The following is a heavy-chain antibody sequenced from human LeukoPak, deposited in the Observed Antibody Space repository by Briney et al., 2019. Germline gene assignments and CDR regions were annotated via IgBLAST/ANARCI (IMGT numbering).Heavy chain of an antibody. D-gene: IGHD6-19*01. Sequence: QPGGSLRLSCATSRFTFSSYWMHWVRQAPGKGLVWVSHISSDGSSTSYADSVKGRFTISRDNAKNTLYLQMHSLRAEDTAVYYCARDQGWVDYWGQGTLVTVSS. V-gene: IGHV3-74*01. CDR1: RFTFSSYW. CDR2: ISSDGSST. J-gene: IGHJ4*02. CDR3: ARDQGWVDY.